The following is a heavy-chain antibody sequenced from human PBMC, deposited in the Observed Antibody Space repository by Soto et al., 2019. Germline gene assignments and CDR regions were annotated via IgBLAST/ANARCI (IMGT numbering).Heavy chain of an antibody. V-gene: IGHV1-46*03. J-gene: IGHJ3*01. CDR3: ATLCSAGGCPPGVWM. CDR2: INPNGGST. CDR1: GYSFTTYY. Sequence: QVVQSGAEVRKPGASVKVSCKASGYSFTTYYIHWFRQAPGQGLEWMAIINPNGGSTNSAQKFQGKVTVTSGMSASTVDMDLGRHRSYATRVYYWATLCSAGGCPPGVWMWGRGTMVSVSS. D-gene: IGHD2-15*01.